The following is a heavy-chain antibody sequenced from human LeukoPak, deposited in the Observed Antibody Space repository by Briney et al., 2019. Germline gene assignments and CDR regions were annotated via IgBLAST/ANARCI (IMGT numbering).Heavy chain of an antibody. CDR1: GGSISSHY. CDR3: ATLLGLVDY. V-gene: IGHV4-59*11. J-gene: IGHJ4*02. D-gene: IGHD3-16*01. Sequence: ASEPLSLTCTVSGGSISSHYWSWIRQPPGKGPEWIGYIYYSGSTNYNPSLKSRVTISVDTSKNQFSLKLSSVTAADTAVYYCATLLGLVDYWGQGTLVTVSS. CDR2: IYYSGST.